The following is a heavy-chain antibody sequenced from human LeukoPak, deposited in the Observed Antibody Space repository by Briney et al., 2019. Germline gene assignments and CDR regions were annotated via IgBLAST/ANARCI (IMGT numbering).Heavy chain of an antibody. D-gene: IGHD6-13*01. CDR3: ARDLVAAAGYYYYGMDV. Sequence: SQTLSLTCAISGDSVSSNSAAWNWIRQSPSRGLEWLGRTYYRSKWYNDYAVSVKGRITINPDTSKNQFSLQLNSVTPEDTAVYYCARDLVAAAGYYYYGMDVWGQGTTVTVSS. CDR2: TYYRSKWYN. J-gene: IGHJ6*02. V-gene: IGHV6-1*01. CDR1: GDSVSSNSAA.